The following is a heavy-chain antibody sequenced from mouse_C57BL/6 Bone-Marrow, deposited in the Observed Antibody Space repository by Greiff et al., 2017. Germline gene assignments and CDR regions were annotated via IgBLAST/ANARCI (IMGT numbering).Heavy chain of an antibody. Sequence: QVQLQQPGAELVKPGASVKLSCKASGYTFTSYCMQWVKQRPGQGLEWIGEIDPSDSYTNYNQKFKGKATLTVDTSSSTAYMKLSSLTSEDSAVYYSARDYYGIRWYFDVWGTGTTVTVSS. V-gene: IGHV1-50*01. CDR3: ARDYYGIRWYFDV. CDR1: GYTFTSYC. D-gene: IGHD1-1*01. CDR2: IDPSDSYT. J-gene: IGHJ1*03.